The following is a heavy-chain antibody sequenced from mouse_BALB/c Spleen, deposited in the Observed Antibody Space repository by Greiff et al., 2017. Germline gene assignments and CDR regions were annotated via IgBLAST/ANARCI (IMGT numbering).Heavy chain of an antibody. Sequence: VKLVESGPGLVAPSQSLSITCTVSGFSLTGYGVNWVRQPPGKGLEWLRMIWGDGSTDYNSALKSRLSISKDNSKSQVFLKMNSLQTDDTARYYCARGGYGNYDYFDYWGQGTTLTVSS. J-gene: IGHJ2*01. CDR3: ARGGYGNYDYFDY. V-gene: IGHV2-6-7*01. CDR2: IWGDGST. D-gene: IGHD2-10*02. CDR1: GFSLTGYG.